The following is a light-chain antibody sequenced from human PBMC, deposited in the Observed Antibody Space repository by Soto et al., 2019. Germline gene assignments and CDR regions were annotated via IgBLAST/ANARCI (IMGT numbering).Light chain of an antibody. Sequence: DIQLTQSPSFLSASVGDRITITCRASQGISSYLAWYQQKPGKAPKLLIYAASTLQSGVPSRFSGSGSWTEFTLTISSLQPEDFATYYCQQLNSYPRTFGKGTKVEIK. CDR2: AAS. J-gene: IGKJ1*01. CDR1: QGISSY. V-gene: IGKV1-9*01. CDR3: QQLNSYPRT.